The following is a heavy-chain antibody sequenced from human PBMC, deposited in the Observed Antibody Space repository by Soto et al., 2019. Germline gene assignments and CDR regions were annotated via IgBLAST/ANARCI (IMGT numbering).Heavy chain of an antibody. V-gene: IGHV3-74*01. CDR3: TRDRDWFVFDY. Sequence: EVQLVESGGALVQPGGSLRLSCVASGFSFSNYVMHWVRQVPGKGLVWVSRVSHDGAFTTYAESVQGRFTISSDNSKNTLYLQMNSLRAADTAVYYCTRDRDWFVFDYWGQGTLVTVSS. D-gene: IGHD3-9*01. J-gene: IGHJ4*02. CDR2: VSHDGAFT. CDR1: GFSFSNYV.